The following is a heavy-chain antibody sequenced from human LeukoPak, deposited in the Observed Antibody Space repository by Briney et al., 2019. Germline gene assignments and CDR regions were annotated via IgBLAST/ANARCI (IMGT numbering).Heavy chain of an antibody. Sequence: SEALSLTCAVYGGSFSGYYWSWIRQPPGKGLEWIGEINHSGSTNYNPSLKSRVTISVDTSKKQFSLKLSSVTAADTAVYYCVTYYFDSSGPKKNYWGQGTLVTVSS. CDR3: VTYYFDSSGPKKNY. J-gene: IGHJ4*02. D-gene: IGHD3-22*01. V-gene: IGHV4-34*01. CDR2: INHSGST. CDR1: GGSFSGYY.